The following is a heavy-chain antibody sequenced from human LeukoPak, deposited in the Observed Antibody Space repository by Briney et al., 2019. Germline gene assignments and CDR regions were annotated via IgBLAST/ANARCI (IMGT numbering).Heavy chain of an antibody. CDR3: ARLTPPYSSGWYSQGMDFDY. CDR1: GYTFTGYY. V-gene: IGHV1-2*02. J-gene: IGHJ4*02. Sequence: ASVKVSCKASGYTFTGYYMHWVRQAPGQGLEWMGWINPNSGGTNYAQKFQGGVTMTRDTSISTAYMELSRLRSDDTAVYYCARLTPPYSSGWYSQGMDFDYWGQGTLVTVSS. D-gene: IGHD6-19*01. CDR2: INPNSGGT.